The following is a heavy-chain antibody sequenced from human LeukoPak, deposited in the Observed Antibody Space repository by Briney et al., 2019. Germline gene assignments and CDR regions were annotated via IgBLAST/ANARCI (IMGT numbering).Heavy chain of an antibody. J-gene: IGHJ4*02. CDR3: ARTAYGWLQANFDY. CDR2: IKQDGSEK. V-gene: IGHV3-7*01. CDR1: GFTFSSYW. Sequence: PGGSLRLSCAASGFTFSSYWMSWVRQAPGKGLEWVANIKQDGSEKYHVDSVKGRFTISRDNAKNSLYLQMNSLRAEDTAVYYCARTAYGWLQANFDYWGQGTLVTVSS. D-gene: IGHD5-24*01.